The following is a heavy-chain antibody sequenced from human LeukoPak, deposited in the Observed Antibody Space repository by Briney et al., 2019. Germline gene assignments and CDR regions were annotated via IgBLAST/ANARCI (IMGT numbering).Heavy chain of an antibody. D-gene: IGHD3-3*01. CDR3: ARERQSVSDY. Sequence: PSETLSLTCSVSGGSISSYYCSWIRQPPGKGLEWIGHIDYSGYTNYNPSLKSRVTISVDTSKNQFSLNLSSVTAADTAVYYCARERQSVSDYWGQGTLVSVRS. J-gene: IGHJ4*02. CDR2: IDYSGYT. V-gene: IGHV4-59*01. CDR1: GGSISSYY.